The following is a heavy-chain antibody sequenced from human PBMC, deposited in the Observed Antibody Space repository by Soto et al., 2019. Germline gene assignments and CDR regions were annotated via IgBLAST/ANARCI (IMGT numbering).Heavy chain of an antibody. CDR2: IYYSGST. J-gene: IGHJ6*02. CDR1: GGSISSGGYY. CDR3: ASRRLLFYYYYSMDV. Sequence: SETLSLTCTVSGGSISSGGYYWSWIRQHPGKGLEWIGYIYYSGSTNYNPSLKSRVTISVDTSKNQFSLKLSSVTAADTAVYYCASRRLLFYYYYSMDVWGQGTTVTVSS. D-gene: IGHD1-26*01. V-gene: IGHV4-31*03.